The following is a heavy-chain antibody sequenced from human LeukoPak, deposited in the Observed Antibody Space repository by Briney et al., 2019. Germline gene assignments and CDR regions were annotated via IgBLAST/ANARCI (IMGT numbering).Heavy chain of an antibody. CDR1: GFTFSAYG. D-gene: IGHD4-23*01. J-gene: IGHJ6*03. Sequence: GGSLRLSCAASGFTFSAYGMHWVRQAPVKGLEGVAFIRFDGSNKYYADSVKGRFTISRDNSKNMLYLQMNSLRAEDTAVYYCAKDVSGNSDYFFYYYMDVWGEGTTVTVSS. CDR2: IRFDGSNK. CDR3: AKDVSGNSDYFFYYYMDV. V-gene: IGHV3-30*02.